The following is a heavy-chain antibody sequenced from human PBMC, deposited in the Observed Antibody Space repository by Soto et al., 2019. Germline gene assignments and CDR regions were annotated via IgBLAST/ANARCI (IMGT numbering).Heavy chain of an antibody. Sequence: GGSLRLSCAASGFTFSSYGMHWVRQAPGKGLEWVAVIWYDGRNKYYADSVKGRFTISRDNSKNTLYLQMNSLRAEDTAVYYCARGGYSYGYHFDYWGQGTLVTVSS. CDR1: GFTFSSYG. D-gene: IGHD5-18*01. J-gene: IGHJ4*02. CDR3: ARGGYSYGYHFDY. CDR2: IWYDGRNK. V-gene: IGHV3-33*01.